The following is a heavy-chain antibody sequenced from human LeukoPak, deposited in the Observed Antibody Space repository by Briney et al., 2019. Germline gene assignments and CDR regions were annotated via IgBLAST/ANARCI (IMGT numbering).Heavy chain of an antibody. CDR1: GFTLSTYG. V-gene: IGHV3-30*03. J-gene: IGHJ4*02. D-gene: IGHD1-26*01. Sequence: HSGGSLRLSCAASGFTLSTYGMHWVRQAPGKGLEWVAVISYDGSNKYYADSVKGRFTISRDNSKNTLYLQMNSLRAEDTAVYYCARPPVVGATVYYFDYWGQGTLVTVSS. CDR2: ISYDGSNK. CDR3: ARPPVVGATVYYFDY.